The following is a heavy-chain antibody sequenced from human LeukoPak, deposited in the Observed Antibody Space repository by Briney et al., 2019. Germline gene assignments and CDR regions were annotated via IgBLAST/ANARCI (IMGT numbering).Heavy chain of an antibody. CDR2: INHSGST. CDR3: ARAKKWLRFPSAGEKYYFDY. V-gene: IGHV4-34*01. CDR1: GGSFSGYY. Sequence: SETLSLTCPVYGGSFSGYYWSWIRQPPGKGLDWIGEINHSGSTNYNPSLKSRVTISVDTSKNQFSLKLSSVNAADTAVYYCARAKKWLRFPSAGEKYYFDYWGQGTLVTVSS. J-gene: IGHJ4*02. D-gene: IGHD5-12*01.